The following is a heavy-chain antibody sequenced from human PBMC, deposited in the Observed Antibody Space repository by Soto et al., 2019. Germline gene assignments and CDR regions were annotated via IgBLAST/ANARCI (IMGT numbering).Heavy chain of an antibody. Sequence: ASVKVSCKASGYTFTSYDINWVRQATGQGLECMGWMDPNSGNTGYAQKFQGRVTMTRNTSISTTYMELSSLRSEDTAVYYCARIVSSWYRRFDPWGQGTLVTVSS. J-gene: IGHJ5*02. D-gene: IGHD6-13*01. CDR2: MDPNSGNT. V-gene: IGHV1-8*01. CDR1: GYTFTSYD. CDR3: ARIVSSWYRRFDP.